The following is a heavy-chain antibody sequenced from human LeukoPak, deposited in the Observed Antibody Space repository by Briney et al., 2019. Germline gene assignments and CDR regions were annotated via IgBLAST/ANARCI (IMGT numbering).Heavy chain of an antibody. CDR1: GFTFDDYA. D-gene: IGHD4-11*01. CDR3: VSTVTTSYGMDV. J-gene: IGHJ6*02. Sequence: GGSLRLSCSASGFTFDDYAMHWVRQLPGKGLDWVSLITGDGGSTYYADSVKGRLTISRDNSKNTLYLQMNSLRAEDTAIYYCVSTVTTSYGMDVWGQGTTVTVSS. CDR2: ITGDGGST. V-gene: IGHV3-43*02.